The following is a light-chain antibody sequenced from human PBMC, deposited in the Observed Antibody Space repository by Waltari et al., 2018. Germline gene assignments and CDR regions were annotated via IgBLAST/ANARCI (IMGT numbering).Light chain of an antibody. J-gene: IGLJ2*01. V-gene: IGLV1-40*01. Sequence: QSALTQPPSVSGAPGQRITISCTGSGSNIGAGYDVHWYQQFPGTAPKLLLYGNNNRPSGVPDRFFCSKTGTSASLAITGLQADDEADYYCQSYDRSLSVVFGGGTKLTVL. CDR2: GNN. CDR3: QSYDRSLSVV. CDR1: GSNIGAGYD.